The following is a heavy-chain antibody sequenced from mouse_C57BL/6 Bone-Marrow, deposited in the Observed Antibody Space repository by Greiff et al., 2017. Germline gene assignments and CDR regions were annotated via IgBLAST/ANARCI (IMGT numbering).Heavy chain of an antibody. Sequence: VQLQQSGAELVRPGTSVKMSCKASGYTFTNYWIGWAKQRPGHGLEWIGDIYPGGGYTNYTEKFKGKATLTADKSSSTAYMQFSSLTSEDSAIYDGARWDYGSSYGAYWGQGTLVTVSA. V-gene: IGHV1-63*01. CDR1: GYTFTNYW. J-gene: IGHJ3*01. D-gene: IGHD1-1*01. CDR2: IYPGGGYT. CDR3: ARWDYGSSYGAY.